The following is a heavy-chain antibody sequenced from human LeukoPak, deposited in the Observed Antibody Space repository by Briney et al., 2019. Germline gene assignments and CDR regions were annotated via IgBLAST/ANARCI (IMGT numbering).Heavy chain of an antibody. J-gene: IGHJ6*03. CDR2: ISGSGGST. CDR3: AKDRIRIVVVPAADYYMDV. Sequence: PGGSLRLSCAASGFTFSSYAMSWVRQAPGKGLEWVSAISGSGGSTYYADPVNGRFTISRDNSKNTLYLQMNSLRAEDTAVYYCAKDRIRIVVVPAADYYMDVWGKGTTVTVSS. D-gene: IGHD2-2*01. V-gene: IGHV3-23*01. CDR1: GFTFSSYA.